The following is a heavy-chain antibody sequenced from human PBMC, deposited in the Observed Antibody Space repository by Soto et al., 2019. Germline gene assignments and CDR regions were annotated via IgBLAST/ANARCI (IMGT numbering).Heavy chain of an antibody. V-gene: IGHV1-18*01. CDR2: ISTYNGNT. J-gene: IGHJ6*02. CDR1: GYSFITYG. D-gene: IGHD6-6*01. CDR3: ARDRPTSSIRARDYYYAMDV. Sequence: QVQLVQSGAEVKKPGASVKVSCKASGYSFITYGISWVRQAPGQGLEWMGWISTYNGNTNYAKKIQGRVTMTTDTSTTTGYMELRSLRSDDTAVYYCARDRPTSSIRARDYYYAMDVWGQGTTVTVSS.